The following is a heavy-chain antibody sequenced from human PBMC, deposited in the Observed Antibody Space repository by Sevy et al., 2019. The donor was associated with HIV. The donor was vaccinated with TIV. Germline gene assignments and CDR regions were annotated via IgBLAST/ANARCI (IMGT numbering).Heavy chain of an antibody. CDR2: IQYDGSNK. J-gene: IGHJ4*02. D-gene: IGHD3-16*01. V-gene: IGHV3-30*02. CDR1: GFSFSSYG. CDR3: VKEGGGGGGDH. Sequence: GGSLRLSCAASGFSFSSYGMHWVRQAPGKGLEWMSYIQYDGSNKDYADSVKGRLTISRDNSKNTLYLKRNSLRVEDTAVFYCVKEGGGGGGDHWGQGTLVTVSS.